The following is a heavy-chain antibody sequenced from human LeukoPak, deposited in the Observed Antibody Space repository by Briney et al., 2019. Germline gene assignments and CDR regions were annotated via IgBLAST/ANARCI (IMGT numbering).Heavy chain of an antibody. CDR2: IIPILGIA. D-gene: IGHD5-18*01. CDR1: GGTFSSYA. V-gene: IGHV1-69*04. CDR3: ARGAAMADDAFDI. J-gene: IGHJ3*02. Sequence: SAKVSCKASGGTFSSYAISWVRQAPGQGLEWMGRIIPILGIANYAQKFQGRVTITADKSTSTAYMELSSLRSEDTAVYYCARGAAMADDAFDIWGQGTMVTVSS.